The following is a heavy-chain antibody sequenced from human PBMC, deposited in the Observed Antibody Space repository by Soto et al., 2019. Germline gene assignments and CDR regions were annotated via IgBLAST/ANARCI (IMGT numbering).Heavy chain of an antibody. J-gene: IGHJ5*02. CDR3: ARDNGLAGSFDP. D-gene: IGHD2-21*01. CDR2: ISYTSSTI. V-gene: IGHV3-48*02. Sequence: VGSLRLSCAASGFTFSTYSMNWVRQAPGKGLEWVSYISYTSSTIYYADSVKGRFTISRDNAKNSLFLQMNSLRDEDTAVYYCARDNGLAGSFDPWGQGTLVTVLL. CDR1: GFTFSTYS.